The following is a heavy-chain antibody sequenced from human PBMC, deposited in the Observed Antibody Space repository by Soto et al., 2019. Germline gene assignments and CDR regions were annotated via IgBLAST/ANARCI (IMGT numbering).Heavy chain of an antibody. CDR1: GGSITGGDYY. D-gene: IGHD3-10*02. J-gene: IGHJ6*02. CDR2: IYYSGST. V-gene: IGHV4-30-4*08. CDR3: AYLTYVSWKCCMDV. Sequence: QVQLQESGPGLVKPSQTLSLNCTVSGGSITGGDYYWGWIRQPPGEGLEWIGYIYYSGSTYYNPALKGRVTISVDTSKNQFSLKLSSVTAADTAVYFCAYLTYVSWKCCMDVWGQGTTVTVSS.